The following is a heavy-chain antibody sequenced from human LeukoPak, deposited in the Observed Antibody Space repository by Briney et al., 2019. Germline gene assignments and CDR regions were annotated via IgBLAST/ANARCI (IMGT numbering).Heavy chain of an antibody. CDR1: GYSFTGYY. CDR2: ISPNNGDT. J-gene: IGHJ3*02. D-gene: IGHD5-24*01. Sequence: ASVRVSCKASGYSFTGYYINWVRQAPGQGLEWMGMISPNNGDTNYAQRFQDRVTMTRDTSITTAYMELSSMTSDDTAVYYCARGGFRDGYNLEDAFDIWGQGTMVTVSS. V-gene: IGHV1-2*02. CDR3: ARGGFRDGYNLEDAFDI.